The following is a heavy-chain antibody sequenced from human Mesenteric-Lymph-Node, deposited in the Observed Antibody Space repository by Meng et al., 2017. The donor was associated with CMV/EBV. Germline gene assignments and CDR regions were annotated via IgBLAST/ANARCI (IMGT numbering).Heavy chain of an antibody. CDR2: IYYSGST. CDR3: ARLLEALDY. V-gene: IGHV4-61*01. D-gene: IGHD3-16*02. CDR1: GGYVRSGSYY. Sequence: SLHCTVSGGYVRSGSYYWSWIRQPPGKGLEWIGYIYYSGSTNYNPSLKSRVNISRDTSKNQFSLKLSSVTAADTAVYYCARLLEALDYWGQGALVTVSS. J-gene: IGHJ4*02.